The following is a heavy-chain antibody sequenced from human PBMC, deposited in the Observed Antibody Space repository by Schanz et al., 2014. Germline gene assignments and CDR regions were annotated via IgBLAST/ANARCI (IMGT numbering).Heavy chain of an antibody. Sequence: QLVQSGAEVKKPGASVKVSCKASGFTLTSHFMHWLRQAPGQGLEWMGRINPNSGGTNYAQKFQGRVTMTRDTSITTAYMELSSLRSDDTAVYYCARDRYSYGYDPSDYWGQGTLVTVSS. CDR1: GFTLTSHF. CDR2: INPNSGGT. V-gene: IGHV1-2*06. CDR3: ARDRYSYGYDPSDY. J-gene: IGHJ4*02. D-gene: IGHD5-18*01.